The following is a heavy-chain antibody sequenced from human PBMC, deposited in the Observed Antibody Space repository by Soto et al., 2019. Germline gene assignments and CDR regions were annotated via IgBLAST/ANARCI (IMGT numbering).Heavy chain of an antibody. Sequence: PGESLKISCEGSGYSFSNYWIAWVRQMPGKGLEWMGIIYHADSDTRYSPSFQGQVTISADKYISTAYLQWTSLKASDTDMYYCARQFHYNTGGGNYYYGLDVWGLGTTVTVSS. CDR2: IYHADSDT. J-gene: IGHJ6*02. CDR3: ARQFHYNTGGGNYYYGLDV. CDR1: GYSFSNYW. V-gene: IGHV5-51*01. D-gene: IGHD2-8*02.